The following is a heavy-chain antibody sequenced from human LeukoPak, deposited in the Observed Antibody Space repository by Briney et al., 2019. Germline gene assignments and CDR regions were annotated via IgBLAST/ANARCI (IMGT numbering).Heavy chain of an antibody. J-gene: IGHJ6*03. Sequence: SVKVSCKASGGTFSSYAISWVRQAPGQGLEWMGGIIPIFGTANYAQKFQGRVTMTRNTSISTAYMELSSLRSEDTAVYYCARAKGTAHPYMDVWGQGTTVTVSS. V-gene: IGHV1-69*05. CDR2: IIPIFGTA. D-gene: IGHD1/OR15-1a*01. CDR3: ARAKGTAHPYMDV. CDR1: GGTFSSYA.